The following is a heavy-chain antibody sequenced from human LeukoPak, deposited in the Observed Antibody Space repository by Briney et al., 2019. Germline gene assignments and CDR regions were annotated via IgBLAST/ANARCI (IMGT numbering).Heavy chain of an antibody. CDR1: EFTVSDNY. V-gene: IGHV3-66*01. Sequence: PWGSLRLSCTASEFTVSDNYMSWVRQAPGKGLEWVSTLYIDGSTYYADAVKGRFTTSRDNFKNTLYLQMNRLRDEDTAVYYCASLNYDSTGYHGPVDYWGQGTLVTVSS. J-gene: IGHJ4*02. CDR2: LYIDGST. D-gene: IGHD3-22*01. CDR3: ASLNYDSTGYHGPVDY.